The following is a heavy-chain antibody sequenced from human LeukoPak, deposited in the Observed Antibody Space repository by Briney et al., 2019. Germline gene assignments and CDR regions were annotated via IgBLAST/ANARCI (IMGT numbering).Heavy chain of an antibody. D-gene: IGHD3-22*01. V-gene: IGHV4-59*01. CDR1: GASISRYY. J-gene: IGHJ6*02. CDR2: IYYSGST. CDR3: ARSPYYYDSCGAVYYYHYYGMDV. Sequence: SETLSLTCSVSGASISRYYWSWIRQPPGKGLEWIGYIYYSGSTNYNPSLKSRVTISVDTSKNQFSLKLSSVTAADTAVYYCARSPYYYDSCGAVYYYHYYGMDVWGQGTTVTVSS.